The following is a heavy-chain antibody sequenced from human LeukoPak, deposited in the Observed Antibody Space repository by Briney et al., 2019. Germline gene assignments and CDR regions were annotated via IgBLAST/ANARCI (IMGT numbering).Heavy chain of an antibody. CDR3: AGGGGYKEDY. CDR1: GGSFSGYY. J-gene: IGHJ4*02. D-gene: IGHD1-1*01. CDR2: INHSGST. Sequence: ASETLSLTCDVYGGSFSGYYWSWIRQPPGKGLEWIGEINHSGSTNYHPSPKSRVTISVDTSKNQYCLKLSSVTAADTAVYCCAGGGGYKEDYWGRGTLVTVSS. V-gene: IGHV4-34*01.